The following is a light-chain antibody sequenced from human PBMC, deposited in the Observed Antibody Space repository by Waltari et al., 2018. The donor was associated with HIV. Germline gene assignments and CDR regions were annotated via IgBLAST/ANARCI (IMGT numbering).Light chain of an antibody. Sequence: QSVLTQPPSASGTPGQRVTISCSGSSSNIGGNTVNWYQQLPGTAPKLLIYSDNQRPAGVPDRFACSKSGTSASLAISGLHSEDEADYYCAAWDDSLNGYVFGPGTKVTVL. CDR2: SDN. V-gene: IGLV1-44*01. CDR1: SSNIGGNT. J-gene: IGLJ1*01. CDR3: AAWDDSLNGYV.